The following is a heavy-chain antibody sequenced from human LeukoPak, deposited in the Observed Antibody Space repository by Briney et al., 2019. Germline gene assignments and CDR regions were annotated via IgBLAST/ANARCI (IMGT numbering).Heavy chain of an antibody. V-gene: IGHV1-69-2*01. CDR2: VDPEDGEI. Sequence: ASVKISCKVSGYTFTDYYMHWVQQAPGKGLEWMGLVDPEDGEIIYAEKFQGRVTITADTSTDTAYMELSSLRSEDTAVYYCARGIAAMYYFDYWGQGTLVTVSS. J-gene: IGHJ4*02. D-gene: IGHD6-13*01. CDR1: GYTFTDYY. CDR3: ARGIAAMYYFDY.